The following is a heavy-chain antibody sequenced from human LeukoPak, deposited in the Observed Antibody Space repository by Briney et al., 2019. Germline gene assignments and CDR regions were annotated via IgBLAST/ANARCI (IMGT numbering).Heavy chain of an antibody. V-gene: IGHV3-23*01. Sequence: PGGSLRLSCAASGFTFSNFAMSGVRQAPGKGLEWVSAAGTGSDTSYADSVKGRFTISRDNSKNTLYLQVNSLGAEDTAVYYCAKEGSRRRFDLDSWGQGTLVTVSS. J-gene: IGHJ4*02. D-gene: IGHD3-16*01. CDR1: GFTFSNFA. CDR3: AKEGSRRRFDLDS. CDR2: AGTGSDT.